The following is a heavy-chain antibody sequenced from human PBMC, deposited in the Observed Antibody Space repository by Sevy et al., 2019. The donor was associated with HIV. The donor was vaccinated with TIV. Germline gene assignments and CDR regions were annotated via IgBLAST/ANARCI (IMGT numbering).Heavy chain of an antibody. CDR2: VFPGDSDT. J-gene: IGHJ4*02. CDR1: GYSFASYW. D-gene: IGHD4-17*01. Sequence: GESLKISCKGSGYSFASYWIGWVRQMPGKGLEWMGIVFPGDSDTTYSPSFQPQVTIPVAKSIGTAYMQWSSLKASDTAMYYCACPVYGDYTLYYFDYWGQGTQVTVSS. V-gene: IGHV5-51*01. CDR3: ACPVYGDYTLYYFDY.